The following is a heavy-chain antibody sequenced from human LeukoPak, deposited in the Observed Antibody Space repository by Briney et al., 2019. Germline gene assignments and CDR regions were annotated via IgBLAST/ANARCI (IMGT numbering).Heavy chain of an antibody. J-gene: IGHJ6*02. D-gene: IGHD6-13*01. Sequence: GASVKVSCKVSGYTLTELSMHWVRQAPGKGLEWMGGFDPEDGETIYAQKFQGRVTMTEDTSTDTAYMELSSLRSEDTAVYYCATTPIAAAGQYYYGMDVWGQGTTVTVSS. CDR3: ATTPIAAAGQYYYGMDV. V-gene: IGHV1-24*01. CDR2: FDPEDGET. CDR1: GYTLTELS.